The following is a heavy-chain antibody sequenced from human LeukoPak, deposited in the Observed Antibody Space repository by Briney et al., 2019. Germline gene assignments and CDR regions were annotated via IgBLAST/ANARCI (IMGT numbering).Heavy chain of an antibody. Sequence: KAGGSLRLSCAASGFTFRTESMNWVRQAPGKGLEWVSSMSGSSSYLYYADSVKGRFTISRDNAKNLLFLQINSLRAEDTAVYYCAKDGAYGSDLVPLEYWGQGTLVTVSS. V-gene: IGHV3-21*01. J-gene: IGHJ4*02. CDR3: AKDGAYGSDLVPLEY. CDR1: GFTFRTES. D-gene: IGHD3-10*01. CDR2: MSGSSSYL.